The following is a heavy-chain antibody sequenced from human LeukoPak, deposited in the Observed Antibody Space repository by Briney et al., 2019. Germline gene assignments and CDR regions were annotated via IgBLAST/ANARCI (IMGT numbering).Heavy chain of an antibody. D-gene: IGHD4-17*01. Sequence: GGSLRLSCAASRFTFSSYWMSWVRQAPGKGLEWVANIKQDGSEKYYVDSVKGRFTISRDNAKNSLYLQMNSLRAEDTAVYYCARESYGDPFDYWGQGTLVTVSS. V-gene: IGHV3-7*01. CDR2: IKQDGSEK. J-gene: IGHJ4*02. CDR3: ARESYGDPFDY. CDR1: RFTFSSYW.